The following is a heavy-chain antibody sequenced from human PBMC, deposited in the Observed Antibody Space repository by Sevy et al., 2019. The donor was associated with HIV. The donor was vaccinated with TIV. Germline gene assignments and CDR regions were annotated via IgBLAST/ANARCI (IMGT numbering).Heavy chain of an antibody. Sequence: GGSLRLSCAASGFNFRIYAMHWVRQAPGKGLEWLAVISYDGSDKFYAESVKGRFTTSRDNSKNMVFLQLNSLRGDDAAVYYCATGRQGATYGYWGQGTPVTVSS. V-gene: IGHV3-30*03. D-gene: IGHD1-26*01. CDR2: ISYDGSDK. J-gene: IGHJ4*02. CDR3: ATGRQGATYGY. CDR1: GFNFRIYA.